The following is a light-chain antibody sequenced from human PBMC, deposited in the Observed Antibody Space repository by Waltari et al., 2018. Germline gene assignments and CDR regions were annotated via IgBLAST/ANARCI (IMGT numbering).Light chain of an antibody. Sequence: QSALTQPASVSGSPGQSITISCTGTSSDVGGYNLVSWYQQHQGKAPKVMIYEVTERPSGVSDRFSGSKSGDTASLTISDLQAEDEADYFCSSYTTSHTVLFGGGTTLTVL. CDR1: SSDVGGYNL. J-gene: IGLJ2*01. CDR3: SSYTTSHTVL. V-gene: IGLV2-23*02. CDR2: EVT.